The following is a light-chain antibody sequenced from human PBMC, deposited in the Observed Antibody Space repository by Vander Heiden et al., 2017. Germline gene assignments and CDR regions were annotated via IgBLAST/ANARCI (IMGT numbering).Light chain of an antibody. CDR1: SSNIGSNY. Sequence: QSVLTQPPSASGTPGQRVTISCSGSSSNIGSNYVYWYQQLQGKAPKRRSERNNQRPSGVPDRGAGSKSGKSEDVVLSGLRSEDETYDDPVAWAESLSARFGGGTKLTVL. J-gene: IGLJ2*01. CDR3: VAWAESLSAR. CDR2: RNN. V-gene: IGLV1-47*01.